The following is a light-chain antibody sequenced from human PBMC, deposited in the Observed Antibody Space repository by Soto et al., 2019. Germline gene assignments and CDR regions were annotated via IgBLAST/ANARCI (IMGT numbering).Light chain of an antibody. CDR1: QSVSSSY. Sequence: EIVLTQSPGTLSLSPGERATLSCRASQSVSSSYLAWYQQKPGQAPRLLIYGASSRATGIPDRFSGSGSGTGFTFTISRLEPEEFAVYYCQQYGSSPFTFGPGTKVDIK. CDR3: QQYGSSPFT. CDR2: GAS. J-gene: IGKJ3*01. V-gene: IGKV3-20*01.